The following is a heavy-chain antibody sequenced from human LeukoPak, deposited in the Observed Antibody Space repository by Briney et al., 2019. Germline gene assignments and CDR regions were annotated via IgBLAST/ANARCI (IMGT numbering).Heavy chain of an antibody. D-gene: IGHD6-13*01. J-gene: IGHJ4*02. Sequence: PSETLSLTCTVSGGSIRSYYWTWIRQPPGKGLEWVGHIHYSGSTNYNPSLVSRVTMSLNTSNNQLSLRLSSVPAADTAVYYCARHAGAAGHSWYYFDFWGQGTLVTVSS. CDR1: GGSIRSYY. V-gene: IGHV4-59*08. CDR2: IHYSGST. CDR3: ARHAGAAGHSWYYFDF.